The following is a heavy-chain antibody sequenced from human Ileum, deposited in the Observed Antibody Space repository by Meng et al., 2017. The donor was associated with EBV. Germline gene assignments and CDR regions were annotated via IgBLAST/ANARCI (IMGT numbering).Heavy chain of an antibody. J-gene: IGHJ5*02. D-gene: IGHD4-17*01. V-gene: IGHV4-30-4*01. CDR3: ARDSNGDYGWVDP. CDR2: IIYTGST. Sequence: QVHLQESGPGLVKPSQTLSLTCPVSGDTLFNGGHYWTWLRQPPGKGLEWIGYIIYTGSTYYNPSLKSRVTISLDLSKNQFSLNLTSVTAADTAVYYCARDSNGDYGWVDPWGQGTLVTVSS. CDR1: GDTLFNGGHY.